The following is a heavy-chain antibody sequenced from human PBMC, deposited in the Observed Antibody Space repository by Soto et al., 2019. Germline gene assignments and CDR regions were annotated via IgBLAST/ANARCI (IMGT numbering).Heavy chain of an antibody. CDR2: IYYSGST. Sequence: PSETLSLTCTVSGGSISSGGYYWSWIRQPPGKGLEWIGYIYYSGSTNYNPSLKSRVTISVDTSKNQFSLKLSSVTAADTAVYYCARACGGNCFDYWGQGTLVTVPQ. CDR1: GGSISSGGYY. D-gene: IGHD2-15*01. V-gene: IGHV4-61*08. CDR3: ARACGGNCFDY. J-gene: IGHJ4*02.